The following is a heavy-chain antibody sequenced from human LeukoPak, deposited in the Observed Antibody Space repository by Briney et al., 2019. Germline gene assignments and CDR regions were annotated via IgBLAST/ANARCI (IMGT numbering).Heavy chain of an antibody. D-gene: IGHD6-13*01. Sequence: GRSLRLSCAASGFTFDDYAMHWVRQAPGKGLEWVSGISWNSGSIGCADSVKGRFTIPRDNAKNSLYLQMNSLRAEDTALYYCAKEGSRVAAAGTGYFDYWGQGTLVTVSS. J-gene: IGHJ4*02. CDR3: AKEGSRVAAAGTGYFDY. V-gene: IGHV3-9*01. CDR2: ISWNSGSI. CDR1: GFTFDDYA.